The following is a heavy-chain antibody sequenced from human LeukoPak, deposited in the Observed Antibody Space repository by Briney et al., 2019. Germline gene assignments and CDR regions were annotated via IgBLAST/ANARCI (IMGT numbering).Heavy chain of an antibody. CDR2: ITVNGGTT. D-gene: IGHD2-8*01. J-gene: IGHJ3*01. Sequence: GGSLRLSCVGCGLSICNYAMTWVRQAPGKGLEWVSSITVNGGTTKYADSVRGRFTVSRDNSRNTVFLQMDSLRAEDTAVYYCAKDPNGDYIGAFDGWGQGTMVTVSS. CDR1: GLSICNYA. V-gene: IGHV3-23*01. CDR3: AKDPNGDYIGAFDG.